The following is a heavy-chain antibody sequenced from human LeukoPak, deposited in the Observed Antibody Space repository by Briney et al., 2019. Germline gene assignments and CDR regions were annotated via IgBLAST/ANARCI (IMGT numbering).Heavy chain of an antibody. D-gene: IGHD3-22*01. J-gene: IGHJ5*02. CDR1: GFTFSSYW. Sequence: GGSLRLSCAASGFTFSSYWMSWVRQAPGKGLEWVSYISSSGSTIYYADSVKGRFTISRDNAKNSLYLQMNSLRAEDTAVYYCARSLAYYDSDNWFDPWGQGTLVTVSS. CDR2: ISSSGSTI. V-gene: IGHV3-48*04. CDR3: ARSLAYYDSDNWFDP.